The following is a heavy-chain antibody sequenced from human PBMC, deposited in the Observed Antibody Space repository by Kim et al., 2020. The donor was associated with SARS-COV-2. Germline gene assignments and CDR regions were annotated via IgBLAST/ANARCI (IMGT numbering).Heavy chain of an antibody. CDR1: GGSISSYY. Sequence: SETLSLTCTVSGGSISSYYWSWIRQPAGKGLEWIGRIYTSGSTNYNPSLKSRVTMSVDTSKNQFSLKLSSVTAADTAVYYCARAKGPGGIAAAGTIEYFQHWGQGTLGTVSS. V-gene: IGHV4-4*07. CDR3: ARAKGPGGIAAAGTIEYFQH. CDR2: IYTSGST. J-gene: IGHJ1*01. D-gene: IGHD6-13*01.